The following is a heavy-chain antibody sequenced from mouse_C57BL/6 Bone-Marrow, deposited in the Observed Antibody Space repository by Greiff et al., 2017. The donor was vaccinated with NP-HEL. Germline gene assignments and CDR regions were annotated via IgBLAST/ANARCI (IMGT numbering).Heavy chain of an antibody. Sequence: VQLQQSGPELVKPGASVKISCKASGYTFTDYYMNWVKQSHGKSLEWIGDINPNNGGTSYNQKFKGKATLTVDKSSSTAYMELRSLTSEDSAVYYCARSYGNYLAYWGQGTLVTVSA. V-gene: IGHV1-26*01. CDR2: INPNNGGT. J-gene: IGHJ3*01. CDR3: ARSYGNYLAY. CDR1: GYTFTDYY. D-gene: IGHD2-1*01.